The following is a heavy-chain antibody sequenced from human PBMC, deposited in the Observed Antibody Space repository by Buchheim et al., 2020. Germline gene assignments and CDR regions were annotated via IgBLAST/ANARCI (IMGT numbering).Heavy chain of an antibody. D-gene: IGHD3-22*01. Sequence: QVQLVESGGGVVQPGRSLRLSCAASGFTFSSYGMHWVRQAPGKGLEWVAVIWYDGSSKYYADSVKGRFTISRDNSKNTLYLQMNSLRAEDTAVYYCARSYYYDSSGYFTFDPWGQGTL. CDR3: ARSYYYDSSGYFTFDP. CDR2: IWYDGSSK. V-gene: IGHV3-33*01. CDR1: GFTFSSYG. J-gene: IGHJ5*02.